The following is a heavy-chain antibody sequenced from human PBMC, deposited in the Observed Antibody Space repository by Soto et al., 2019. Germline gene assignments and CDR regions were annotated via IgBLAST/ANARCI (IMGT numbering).Heavy chain of an antibody. D-gene: IGHD6-6*01. Sequence: PSETRSLTCIVSGGSISSSSYYWGWIRQPPGKGLEWIGSIYYSGSTYYNPSLKSRVTISVDTSKNQFSLKLSSVTAADTAVFYCARHRARNWFDPRGPGTMVTVSS. J-gene: IGHJ5*02. V-gene: IGHV4-39*01. CDR2: IYYSGST. CDR1: GGSISSSSYY. CDR3: ARHRARNWFDP.